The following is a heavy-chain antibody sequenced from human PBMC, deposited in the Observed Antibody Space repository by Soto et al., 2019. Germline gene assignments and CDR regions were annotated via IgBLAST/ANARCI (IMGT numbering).Heavy chain of an antibody. CDR2: ISGSGGST. CDR3: AKAPDEMYYYDRIAYYYYYGMDV. CDR1: GFTFSSYA. J-gene: IGHJ6*02. D-gene: IGHD3-22*01. V-gene: IGHV3-23*01. Sequence: GGSLRLSCAASGFTFSSYAMSWVRQAPGKGLEWVSAISGSGGSTYYADSVKGRFTISRDNSKNTLYLQMNSLRAEDTAVYYCAKAPDEMYYYDRIAYYYYYGMDVWGQGTTVTVSS.